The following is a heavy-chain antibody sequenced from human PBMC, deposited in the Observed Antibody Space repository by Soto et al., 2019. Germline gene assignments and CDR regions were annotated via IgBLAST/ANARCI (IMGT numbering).Heavy chain of an antibody. CDR2: IIPIFGTA. D-gene: IGHD3-22*01. CDR1: GGTFSSYA. Sequence: SVKVSCKASGGTFSSYAISWVRQAPGQGLEWMGGIIPIFGTANYAQKFQGRVTITADKSTSTAYMELSSLRSEDTAVYYCARPGTPSYYYDSSGYSDWGQGTLVTVSS. J-gene: IGHJ4*02. CDR3: ARPGTPSYYYDSSGYSD. V-gene: IGHV1-69*06.